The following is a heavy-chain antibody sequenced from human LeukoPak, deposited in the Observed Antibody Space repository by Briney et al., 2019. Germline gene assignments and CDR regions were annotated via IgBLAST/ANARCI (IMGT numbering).Heavy chain of an antibody. CDR2: IYHSGST. CDR3: ARELSSAMIVVVPDAFDI. V-gene: IGHV4-38-2*02. J-gene: IGHJ3*02. Sequence: PSETLSLTCTVSGYSISSGYYWGWIRQPPGKGLEWIGSIYHSGSTYYNPSLKSRVTISVDTSKNQFSLKLSSVTAADTAVYYCARELSSAMIVVVPDAFDIWGQGTMVTVSS. D-gene: IGHD3-22*01. CDR1: GYSISSGYY.